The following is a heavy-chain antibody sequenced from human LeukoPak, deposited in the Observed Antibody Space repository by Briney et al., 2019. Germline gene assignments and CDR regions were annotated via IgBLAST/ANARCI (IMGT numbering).Heavy chain of an antibody. CDR1: GFTVSSNY. V-gene: IGHV3-66*01. CDR3: ARDKVYYYDSSGYSYYWYFDL. D-gene: IGHD3-22*01. J-gene: IGHJ2*01. Sequence: GRSLRLSCAASGFTVSSNYMSWVPQAPGKGLEWVSVIYSGGSTYYADSVKGRFTISRDNSKNTLYLQMNSLRAEDTAVYYCARDKVYYYDSSGYSYYWYFDLWGRGTLVTVSS. CDR2: IYSGGST.